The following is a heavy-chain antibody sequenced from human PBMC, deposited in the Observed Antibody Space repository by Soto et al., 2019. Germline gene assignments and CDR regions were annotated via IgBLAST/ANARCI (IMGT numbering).Heavy chain of an antibody. Sequence: SETLSLTCTVSGGSISSSSYYWVWIRHPPGKGLEWIGSIYYSGSTYYNPSLKSRVTISVDTSKNQFSLKLSSVTAADTAVYYCARPYYDFWSGYYSGFGYWGQGTLVTVS. CDR1: GGSISSSSYY. V-gene: IGHV4-39*01. CDR2: IYYSGST. CDR3: ARPYYDFWSGYYSGFGY. J-gene: IGHJ4*02. D-gene: IGHD3-3*01.